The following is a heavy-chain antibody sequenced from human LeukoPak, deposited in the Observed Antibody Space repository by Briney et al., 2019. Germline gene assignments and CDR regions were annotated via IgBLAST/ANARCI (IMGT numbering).Heavy chain of an antibody. Sequence: SETLSLTCTVSGGSISSYYWSWIRQPPGKGLEWIGYIYYSGSTNYNPSLKSRVTISVDTSKNQFSLKLSSVTAADTAVYYCARGLIKGLAVAGTGWGQGTLVTVSS. CDR3: ARGLIKGLAVAGTG. D-gene: IGHD6-19*01. CDR2: IYYSGST. CDR1: GGSISSYY. V-gene: IGHV4-59*12. J-gene: IGHJ4*02.